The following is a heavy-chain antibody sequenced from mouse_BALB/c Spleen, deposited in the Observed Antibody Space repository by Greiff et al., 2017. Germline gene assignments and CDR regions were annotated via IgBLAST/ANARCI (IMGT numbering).Heavy chain of an antibody. V-gene: IGHV1S22*01. CDR3: TRSLPLFAY. Sequence: LQQPGSELVRPGASVKLSCKASGYTFTSYWMHWVKQRPGQGLEWIGNIYPGSGSTNYDEKFKSKATLTVDTSSSTAYMQLSSLTSEDAAVYCYTRSLPLFAYWGQGTLVTVSA. J-gene: IGHJ3*01. CDR2: IYPGSGST. CDR1: GYTFTSYW.